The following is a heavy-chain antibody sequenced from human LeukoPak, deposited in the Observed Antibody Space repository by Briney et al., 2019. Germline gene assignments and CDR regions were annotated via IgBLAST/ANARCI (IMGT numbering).Heavy chain of an antibody. V-gene: IGHV4-61*02. Sequence: TLSLTCTVSGGSISSGSYYWSWIRQPAGKGLEWIGRIYTSGSTNYNPSLKSRVTISVDTSKNQFSLKLSSVTAADTAVYYCAGEDDYGKYNWFDPWGQGTLVTVSS. CDR2: IYTSGST. CDR3: AGEDDYGKYNWFDP. CDR1: GGSISSGSYY. J-gene: IGHJ5*02. D-gene: IGHD4-17*01.